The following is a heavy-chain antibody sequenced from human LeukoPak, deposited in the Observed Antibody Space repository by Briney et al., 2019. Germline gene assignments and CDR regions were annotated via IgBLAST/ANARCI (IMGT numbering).Heavy chain of an antibody. Sequence: GESLKISCKGSGYSFTSYWIGWVRQMPGKGLEWMGTIYPGDSDTRYSPSFQSQVTISADKSISTAYLQWSSLKASDTAMYYCARSRYPYYYYMDVWGKGTTVTVSS. J-gene: IGHJ6*03. CDR2: IYPGDSDT. D-gene: IGHD1-1*01. V-gene: IGHV5-51*01. CDR1: GYSFTSYW. CDR3: ARSRYPYYYYMDV.